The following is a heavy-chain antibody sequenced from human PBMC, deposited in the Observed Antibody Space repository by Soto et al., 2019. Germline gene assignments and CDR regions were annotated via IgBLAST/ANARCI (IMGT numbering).Heavy chain of an antibody. CDR1: GYSFTTHW. Sequence: LGESLKISCKGSGYSFTTHWIAWVRQMPGKGLELMGIIFPGDSDPRYSPSFQGQVTISADTSTSTAYLQWSSLKASDTAIYYCARLSNYLYRYFDMDVWGQGTTVTVSS. J-gene: IGHJ6*02. V-gene: IGHV5-51*01. D-gene: IGHD4-4*01. CDR3: ARLSNYLYRYFDMDV. CDR2: IFPGDSDP.